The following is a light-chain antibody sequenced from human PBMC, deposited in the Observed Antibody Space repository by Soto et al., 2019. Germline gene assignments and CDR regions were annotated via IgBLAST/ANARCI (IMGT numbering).Light chain of an antibody. CDR3: QQRSNCLFT. CDR1: QSVRSY. CDR2: DAS. J-gene: IGKJ3*01. Sequence: EIVLTQSPATLSLSPGERATLSCRSSQSVRSYLAWYQQKPGQAPRLLIYDASNRATGIPARFSGSGSGTDFTLTISRLEPEDFAVYYCQQRSNCLFTFGPGTKVDI. V-gene: IGKV3-11*01.